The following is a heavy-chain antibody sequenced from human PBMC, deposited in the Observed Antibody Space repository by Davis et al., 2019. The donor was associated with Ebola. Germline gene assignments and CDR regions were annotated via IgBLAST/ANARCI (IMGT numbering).Heavy chain of an antibody. CDR2: ISYDGSNK. J-gene: IGHJ4*02. CDR1: GFTFSSYS. V-gene: IGHV3-30*03. D-gene: IGHD1-14*01. Sequence: GGSLRLSCAASGFTFSSYSMNWVRQAPGKGLEWVAVISYDGSNKYYADSVKGRFTISRDNSKNTLYLQMNSLRAEDTAVYYCARGKGITHIPTPFDYWGQGTLVTVSS. CDR3: ARGKGITHIPTPFDY.